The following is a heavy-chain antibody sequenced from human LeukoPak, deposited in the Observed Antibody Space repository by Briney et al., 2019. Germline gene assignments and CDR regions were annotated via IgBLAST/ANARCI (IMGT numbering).Heavy chain of an antibody. J-gene: IGHJ4*02. CDR1: GYSISSGYY. CDR2: IYHSGST. Sequence: PSETLSLTCTVSGYSISSGYYWGWIRQPPGKGLEWIGSIYHSGSTYYNPSLKSRVTISVDTSKNQFSLKLSSVTAADTAVYYCARGPRYDSGYYYVDFDYWGQGTLVTVSS. CDR3: ARGPRYDSGYYYVDFDY. D-gene: IGHD3-22*01. V-gene: IGHV4-38-2*02.